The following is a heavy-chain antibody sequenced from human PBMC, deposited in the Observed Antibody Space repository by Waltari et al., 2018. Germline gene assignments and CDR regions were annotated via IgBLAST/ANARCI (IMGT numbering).Heavy chain of an antibody. CDR1: GFGVRRYV. V-gene: IGHV3-23*01. D-gene: IGHD2-15*01. J-gene: IGHJ4*01. Sequence: QLLQSGGGPVQPGGSLRLSCAGAGFGVRRYVMAWVRQSPRQGLEWFSVISTYATTIFYSDAVRGRSTISRDNSNNIVSLQMDSLRVEDTAMYYCARLKSLDSRWFYSFDLWGQGTLVTVS. CDR3: ARLKSLDSRWFYSFDL. CDR2: ISTYATTI.